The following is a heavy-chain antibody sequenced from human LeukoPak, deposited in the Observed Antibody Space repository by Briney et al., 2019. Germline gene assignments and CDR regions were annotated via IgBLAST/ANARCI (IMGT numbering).Heavy chain of an antibody. J-gene: IGHJ4*02. CDR2: ISYDGSNK. D-gene: IGHD1-26*01. CDR1: GFTFSSYA. CDR3: ARPSRVGATIDPDFDY. Sequence: PGRSLRLSCAASGFTFSSYAMHGVRQAPGKGLESVAVISYDGSNKYYADSVKGRFTISRDNSKNTLHLQMNSLRAEDTAVYYCARPSRVGATIDPDFDYWGQGTLVTVSS. V-gene: IGHV3-30*04.